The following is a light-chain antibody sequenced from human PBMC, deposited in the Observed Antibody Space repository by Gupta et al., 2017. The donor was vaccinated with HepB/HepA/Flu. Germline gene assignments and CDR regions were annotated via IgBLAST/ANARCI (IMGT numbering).Light chain of an antibody. Sequence: QSALTQPPSVSGAPGQTVAISCTGSPSNIGAPYDVHWYKHLPGTAPKLLIYGNTNRPSGVPDRFSGSKSGTSASLAITGLQVDDEADYYCLSYDSSLSGWVFGGGTKLTVL. CDR2: GNT. J-gene: IGLJ3*02. V-gene: IGLV1-40*01. CDR3: LSYDSSLSGWV. CDR1: PSNIGAPYD.